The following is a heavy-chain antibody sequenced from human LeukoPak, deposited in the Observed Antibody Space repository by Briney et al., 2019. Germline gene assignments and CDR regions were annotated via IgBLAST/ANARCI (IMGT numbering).Heavy chain of an antibody. CDR1: GYTFTSYG. CDR3: ARDFKTYYYDSSGYFDY. V-gene: IGHV1-18*01. CDR2: IRAYNGNT. J-gene: IGHJ4*02. Sequence: ASLKVSCKASGYTFTSYGISWVRQAPEQGLEWMGWIRAYNGNTNYAQKLQGRVTMTTDTSTSTAYMELRSLRSDDTAVYYCARDFKTYYYDSSGYFDYWGQGTLVTVSS. D-gene: IGHD3-22*01.